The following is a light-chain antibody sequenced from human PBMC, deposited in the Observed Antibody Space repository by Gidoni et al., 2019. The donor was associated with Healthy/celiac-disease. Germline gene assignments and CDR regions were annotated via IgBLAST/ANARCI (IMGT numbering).Light chain of an antibody. CDR3: QQYNSYWWT. V-gene: IGKV1-5*03. CDR2: KAS. Sequence: DIQMTQSPSTLSASVGDRVTITCRASQSISSWLAWYQQQPWKAPKLLIYKASSLESGVPSRFSGSGSGTEFTLTISSLQPDDFATYYCQQYNSYWWTVGQGTKVEIK. CDR1: QSISSW. J-gene: IGKJ1*01.